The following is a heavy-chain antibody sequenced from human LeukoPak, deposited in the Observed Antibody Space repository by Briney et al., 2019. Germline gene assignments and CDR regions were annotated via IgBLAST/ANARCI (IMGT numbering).Heavy chain of an antibody. CDR1: GYTFTGYY. D-gene: IGHD4-11*01. CDR3: ARDPGDYNNYPRDY. Sequence: ASVKVSCKASGYTFTGYYMHWVRQAPGQGLEWMGWINPNSGGTNYAQKFQGRVTMTRDTSISTAYMELSRLRSDDTAVYYCARDPGDYNNYPRDYWGQGTLVTVSS. J-gene: IGHJ4*02. CDR2: INPNSGGT. V-gene: IGHV1-2*02.